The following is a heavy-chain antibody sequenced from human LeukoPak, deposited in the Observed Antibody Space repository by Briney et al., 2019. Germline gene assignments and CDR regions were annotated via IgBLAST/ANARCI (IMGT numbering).Heavy chain of an antibody. Sequence: YMXXXRQAPGQGLEWMXIINPSGGSTSYAQKFQGRVTMTRDTSTSTVYMELSSLRSEDTAVYYCARKFNTDSSLADWGQGTLVTVSS. V-gene: IGHV1-46*01. CDR3: ARKFNTDSSLAD. J-gene: IGHJ4*02. CDR1: Y. CDR2: INPSGGST. D-gene: IGHD3-22*01.